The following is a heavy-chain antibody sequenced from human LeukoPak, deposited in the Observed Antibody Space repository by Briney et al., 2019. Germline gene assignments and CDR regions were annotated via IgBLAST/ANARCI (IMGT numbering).Heavy chain of an antibody. D-gene: IGHD3-10*01. CDR3: ARASAQLWFGGRTDYYYGMDV. CDR1: GGSFSGYY. Sequence: SETLSLTCAVYGGSFSGYYWSWIRQPPGTGLEWIGEINHSGRTNYNPSLKSRVTISVDTSKNQFSLKLSSVTAADTAVYYCARASAQLWFGGRTDYYYGMDVWGQGTTVTVSS. J-gene: IGHJ6*02. CDR2: INHSGRT. V-gene: IGHV4-34*01.